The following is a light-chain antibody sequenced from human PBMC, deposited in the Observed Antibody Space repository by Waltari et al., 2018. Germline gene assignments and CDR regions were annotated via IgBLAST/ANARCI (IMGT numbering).Light chain of an antibody. Sequence: QSALTQPRSMSGSPGQSVTISCPGTSSDVAGYNYVSWYQQLPGKAPKLMIYDVSRRPSCSPDRFSGSKSGNTASLTISGLQADDEGDYYCYSYAGSYTYVFGTGTKVTVL. CDR1: SSDVAGYNY. V-gene: IGLV2-11*01. CDR2: DVS. CDR3: YSYAGSYTYV. J-gene: IGLJ1*01.